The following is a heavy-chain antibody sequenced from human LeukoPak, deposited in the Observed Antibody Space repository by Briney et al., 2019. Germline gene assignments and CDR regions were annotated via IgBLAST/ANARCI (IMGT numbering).Heavy chain of an antibody. Sequence: PGGSLRLSCAASGFTFSSYSMNWVRQAPGKGLEWVSSISSSSSYIYYADSVKGRFTISRDNAKNSLYLQMNSLRAEDTAVYYCARVPLSLCATCRTDGYWGQGTLVTVSS. CDR3: ARVPLSLCATCRTDGY. CDR2: ISSSSSYI. V-gene: IGHV3-21*01. J-gene: IGHJ4*02. CDR1: GFTFSSYS.